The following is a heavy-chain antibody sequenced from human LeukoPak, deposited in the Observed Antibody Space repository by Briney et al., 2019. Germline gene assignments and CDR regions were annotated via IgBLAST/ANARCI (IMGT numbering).Heavy chain of an antibody. CDR1: GGSFSAYN. CDR2: INRSGST. J-gene: IGHJ4*02. D-gene: IGHD4-11*01. CDR3: ARSGQTTVAYLD. Sequence: PSETLSLTCAVNGGSFSAYNWSWIRQPPGNGLEWIGEINRSGSTNYNPFLKSRVAISVDTSKTQFSLKLTSVTAADTAVYYCARSGQTTVAYLDWGQGSLVTVSS. V-gene: IGHV4-34*01.